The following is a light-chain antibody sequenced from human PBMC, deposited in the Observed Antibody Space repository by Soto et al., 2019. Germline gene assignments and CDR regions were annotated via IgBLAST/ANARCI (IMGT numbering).Light chain of an antibody. CDR1: SSDVGAYNY. Sequence: QSALTQPASVSGSPGQSITISCTGTSSDVGAYNYVSWYQQYPGKAPKLMIYDVSYRPSGVSNRFSGSKSGNTAYLTISGLHAEDEADEDCSSCTSSSSLDVVFGGGTKVTVL. CDR2: DVS. CDR3: SSCTSSSSLDVV. V-gene: IGLV2-14*01. J-gene: IGLJ2*01.